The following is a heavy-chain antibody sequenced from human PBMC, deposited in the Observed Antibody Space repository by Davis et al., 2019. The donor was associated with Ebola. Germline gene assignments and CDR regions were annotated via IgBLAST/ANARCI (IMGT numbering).Heavy chain of an antibody. J-gene: IGHJ6*02. CDR2: INHSGST. CDR1: GGSFSGHY. CDR3: ARGLLSWVYYGMDV. V-gene: IGHV4-34*01. Sequence: SETLSLTCAVYGGSFSGHYWSWTRQPPGKGLEWIGEINHSGSTNYNPSLKSRVTISVDTSKNQFSLKLSSVTAVDTAVYYCARGLLSWVYYGMDVWGQGTTVTVSS.